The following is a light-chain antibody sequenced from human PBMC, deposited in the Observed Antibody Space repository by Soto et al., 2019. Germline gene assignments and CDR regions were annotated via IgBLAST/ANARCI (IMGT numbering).Light chain of an antibody. Sequence: QSGLTQPASVSGSPGQSITIFCTGTSSDVGEYNDVSWYQHHPGKAPELMIYDVTNRPSGVSNRFSGSKSGNTASLTISGLQPEDEGDYYCSSYTSSRTWVFGGGTKLTVL. CDR2: DVT. J-gene: IGLJ3*02. CDR1: SSDVGEYND. CDR3: SSYTSSRTWV. V-gene: IGLV2-14*01.